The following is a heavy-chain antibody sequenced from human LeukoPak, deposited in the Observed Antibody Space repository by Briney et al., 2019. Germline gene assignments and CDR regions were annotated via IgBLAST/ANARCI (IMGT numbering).Heavy chain of an antibody. J-gene: IGHJ4*02. V-gene: IGHV1-46*01. CDR1: GYTFTSYY. CDR3: ARLNDILTGYYGIAAEDY. Sequence: GASVKVSCKASGYTFTSYYMHWVRQAPGQGLEWMGIINPSGGSTSYAQKFQGRVTMTRDMSTSTAYMELRSLRSDDTAVYYCARLNDILTGYYGIAAEDYWGQGTLVTVSS. CDR2: INPSGGST. D-gene: IGHD3-9*01.